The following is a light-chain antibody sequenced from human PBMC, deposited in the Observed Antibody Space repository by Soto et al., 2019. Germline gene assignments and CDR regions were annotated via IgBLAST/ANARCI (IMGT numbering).Light chain of an antibody. V-gene: IGLV2-14*01. CDR2: EVT. CDR3: SSHTSVNTRG. CDR1: SSDVGSYHY. Sequence: QAVLTQPASVSGSPGQSITISCAGTSSDVGSYHYVSWYQQHPDKAPKLIIYEVTQRPSGVSNRFSGSKSGNTASLTISGLQAEDEADYYCSSHTSVNTRGFGTGTKVTVL. J-gene: IGLJ1*01.